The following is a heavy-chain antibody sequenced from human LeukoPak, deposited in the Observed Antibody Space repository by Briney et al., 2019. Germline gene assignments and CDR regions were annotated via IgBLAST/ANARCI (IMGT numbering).Heavy chain of an antibody. V-gene: IGHV3-9*01. J-gene: IGHJ4*02. Sequence: GGSLRLSCAASGFTFDDYAMHWVRQAPGKGLEWVSGISWNSGSIGYADSVKGRFTISRDNAKNSLYLQMNSLRAEDTALYYCAKGPGIAAAPDYWGQGTLVTVSS. CDR2: ISWNSGSI. CDR1: GFTFDDYA. D-gene: IGHD6-13*01. CDR3: AKGPGIAAAPDY.